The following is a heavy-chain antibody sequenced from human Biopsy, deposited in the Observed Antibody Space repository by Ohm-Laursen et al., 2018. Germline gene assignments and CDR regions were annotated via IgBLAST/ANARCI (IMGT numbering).Heavy chain of an antibody. V-gene: IGHV3-33*06. CDR1: GFTFSSYG. CDR2: IWYDGSNK. CDR3: AKCMTGGSNYYFHH. Sequence: SLRLSCSASGFTFSSYGMHWVRQAPGKGLEWVAAIWYDGSNKNYADSVKGRFTISRDNSKNTLYLQMNSLRGEDTSVYYCAKCMTGGSNYYFHHCGQGTLVTVSS. J-gene: IGHJ4*02. D-gene: IGHD2-8*01.